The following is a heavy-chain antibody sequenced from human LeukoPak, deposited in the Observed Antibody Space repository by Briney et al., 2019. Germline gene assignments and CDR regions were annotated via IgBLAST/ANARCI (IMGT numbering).Heavy chain of an antibody. CDR3: ARVGITMVPEAFDI. V-gene: IGHV1-46*02. J-gene: IGHJ3*02. D-gene: IGHD3-10*01. CDR1: GYTFNSYY. Sequence: ASVKVSCKASGYTFNSYYMHWVRQAPGQGLEWMGIINPSDGSTSYAQKFQGRVTMTRDMSTSTVYMELSSLRSEDTAVYYCARVGITMVPEAFDIWGQGTMVTVSS. CDR2: INPSDGST.